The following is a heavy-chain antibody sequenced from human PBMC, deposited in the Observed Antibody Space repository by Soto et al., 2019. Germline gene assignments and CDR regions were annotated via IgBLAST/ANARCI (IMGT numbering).Heavy chain of an antibody. CDR3: TSEAIVASAVYGMDV. D-gene: IGHD6-13*01. V-gene: IGHV1-3*05. CDR1: GYTFTNYA. Sequence: QVQLVQSGAEETKPGASVKVSSKASGYTFTNYAMHWVRQAPGQRLERMGWINAGNGNTKSSQQFQGRVTITRDTSASTAYRELSSLRAEDTAVYYCTSEAIVASAVYGMDVWGQGTTVTVSS. J-gene: IGHJ6*02. CDR2: INAGNGNT.